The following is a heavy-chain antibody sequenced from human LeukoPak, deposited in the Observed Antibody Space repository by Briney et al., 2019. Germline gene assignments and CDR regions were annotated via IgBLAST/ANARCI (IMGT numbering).Heavy chain of an antibody. CDR3: ARSLLLWFGELLGY. D-gene: IGHD3-10*01. CDR1: GGSISSYY. Sequence: PSETLSLTCTVSGGSISSYYWSWIRQPPGKGLEWIGSIYYSGSTYYNPSLKSRVTISVDTSKNQFSLKLSSVTAADTAVYYCARSLLLWFGELLGYWGQGTLVTVSS. CDR2: IYYSGST. J-gene: IGHJ4*02. V-gene: IGHV4-39*07.